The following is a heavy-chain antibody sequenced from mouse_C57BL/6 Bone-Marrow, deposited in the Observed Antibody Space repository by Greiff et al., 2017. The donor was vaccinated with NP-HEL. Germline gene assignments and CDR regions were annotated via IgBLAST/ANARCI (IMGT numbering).Heavy chain of an antibody. V-gene: IGHV1-4*01. J-gene: IGHJ4*01. CDR3: ARWNYYYAMDY. CDR1: GYTFTSYT. Sequence: VMLVESGAELARPGASVKMSCKASGYTFTSYTMHWVKQRPGQGLEWIGYINPSSGYTKYNQKFKDKATLTAAKSSSTAYMQLSSLTSEDSAVYYCARWNYYYAMDYWGQGTSVTVSS. CDR2: INPSSGYT.